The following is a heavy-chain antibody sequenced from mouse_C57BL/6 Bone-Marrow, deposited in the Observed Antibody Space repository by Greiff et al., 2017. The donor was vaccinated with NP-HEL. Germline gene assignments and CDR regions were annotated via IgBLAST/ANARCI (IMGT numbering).Heavy chain of an antibody. Sequence: QVQLKESGAELVKPGASVKISCKASGYAFSSYWMNWVKERPGKGLEWIGQIYPGDGDTKYNGKFKGKATLTADKSSSTAYMHVIGLTSEDSAVYFCSRWDYGSSRFGYAMDYWGQGTSVTVSS. J-gene: IGHJ4*01. CDR1: GYAFSSYW. V-gene: IGHV1-80*01. D-gene: IGHD1-1*01. CDR3: SRWDYGSSRFGYAMDY. CDR2: IYPGDGDT.